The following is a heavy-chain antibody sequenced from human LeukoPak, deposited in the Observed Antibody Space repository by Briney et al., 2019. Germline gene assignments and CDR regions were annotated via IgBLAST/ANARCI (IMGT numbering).Heavy chain of an antibody. V-gene: IGHV1-18*01. CDR2: ISAYNGNT. D-gene: IGHD5-18*01. CDR3: AREGNSYGSDY. CDR1: GYTFTSYG. J-gene: IGHJ4*02. Sequence: GASVKVSCKASGYTFTSYGISWVRQAPGQGLEWMGWISAYNGNTNYAQKFQGRVTITADKSTSTAYMELSSLRSEDTAVYYCAREGNSYGSDYWGQGTLVTVSS.